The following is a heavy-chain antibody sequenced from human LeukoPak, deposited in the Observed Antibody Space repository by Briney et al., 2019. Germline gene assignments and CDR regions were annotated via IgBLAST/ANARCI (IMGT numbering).Heavy chain of an antibody. CDR2: INPNSGGT. V-gene: IGHV1-2*02. CDR1: GYTFTGYY. CDR3: ARDSGYYYGSRSYPPYYMDV. J-gene: IGHJ6*03. Sequence: ASVKIFCRASGYTFTGYYMHWVRRAPAQGRVWMVWINPNSGGTNYAEEFQGRVTMTRDASISTAYLELSRLRSDDTAVYYCARDSGYYYGSRSYPPYYMDVWGKGTTLTV. D-gene: IGHD3-10*01.